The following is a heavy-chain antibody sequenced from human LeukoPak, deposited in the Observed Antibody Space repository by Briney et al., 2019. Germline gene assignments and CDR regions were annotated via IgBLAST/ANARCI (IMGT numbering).Heavy chain of an antibody. CDR1: GFTFSSYW. J-gene: IGHJ2*01. CDR2: INSDGSST. Sequence: GGSLRPSCAASGFTFSSYWMHWVRQAPGKGLVWVSRINSDGSSTSYADSVKGRFTISRDNAKNTLYLQMNSLRAEDTAVYYCASWHSSSRNYWYFDLWGRGTLVTVSS. V-gene: IGHV3-74*01. CDR3: ASWHSSSRNYWYFDL. D-gene: IGHD6-13*01.